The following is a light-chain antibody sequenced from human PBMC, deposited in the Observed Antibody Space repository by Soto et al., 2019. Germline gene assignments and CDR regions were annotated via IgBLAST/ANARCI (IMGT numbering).Light chain of an antibody. CDR2: EVS. CDR3: SSYTRSTTWV. CDR1: GSDVGFSKF. V-gene: IGLV2-14*01. J-gene: IGLJ3*02. Sequence: QSALTQPASVSGSPGQSITISCTGTGSDVGFSKFVSWHQQHPGKAPKLIIYEVSDRPSGVSNRFSGSKSGNTASLTISGLQAEDEADYYCSSYTRSTTWVFGGGPKLTVL.